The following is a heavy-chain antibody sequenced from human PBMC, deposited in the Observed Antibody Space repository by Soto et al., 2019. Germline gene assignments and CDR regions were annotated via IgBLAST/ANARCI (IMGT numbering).Heavy chain of an antibody. D-gene: IGHD4-17*01. CDR3: ASTNGDSGGFDY. CDR1: GFTFSSYG. Sequence: QVQLVESGGGVVQPGRSLRLSCAASGFTFSSYGMHWVRQAPGKGLEWVAVISYDGSNKYYADSVKGRFTISRDNSKNTLYLQMNSLRAEDTAVYYCASTNGDSGGFDYWGQGTLVTVSS. CDR2: ISYDGSNK. J-gene: IGHJ4*02. V-gene: IGHV3-30*03.